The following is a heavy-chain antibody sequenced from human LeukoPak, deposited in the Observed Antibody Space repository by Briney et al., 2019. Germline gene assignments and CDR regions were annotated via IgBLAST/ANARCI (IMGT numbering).Heavy chain of an antibody. D-gene: IGHD6-25*01. Sequence: SGPTLVKPTQTLMLTCTFSGFSLTTSGVGVGWIRQPPGKAPEWLARIHWDSDKRYRPSLRNRLNINKDTSKDQVVLIMTNMDPVDTATYYCAHSAGYSSDYYDYWGQGILVTVSS. J-gene: IGHJ4*02. CDR1: GFSLTTSGVG. CDR2: IHWDSDK. V-gene: IGHV2-5*02. CDR3: AHSAGYSSDYYDY.